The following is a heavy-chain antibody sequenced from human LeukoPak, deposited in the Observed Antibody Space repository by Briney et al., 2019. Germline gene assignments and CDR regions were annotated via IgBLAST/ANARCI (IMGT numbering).Heavy chain of an antibody. V-gene: IGHV3-21*01. CDR3: AGAYYVGYSYGRNHYWYFDL. Sequence: PGGSLRLSCVVSGFTFSSYSMNWVRQAPGKGLEWVSSISSSSSYIYYADSVKGRFTISRDNAKNSLYLQMNSLRAEDTAVYYCAGAYYVGYSYGRNHYWYFDLWGRGTLVTVSS. D-gene: IGHD5-18*01. CDR1: GFTFSSYS. CDR2: ISSSSSYI. J-gene: IGHJ2*01.